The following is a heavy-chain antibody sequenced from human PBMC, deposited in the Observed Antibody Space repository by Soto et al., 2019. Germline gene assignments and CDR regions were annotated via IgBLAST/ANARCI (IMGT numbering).Heavy chain of an antibody. Sequence: SEPLALPKSISCCSIRNNNYHRGWNRQPPGKGLEWIGSIYYSGSTYYNPSLKSRVTISVDTSKNQFSLKLSSVTAADTAVYYCARRLQYWSGWFDPWGQGTLVTVSS. J-gene: IGHJ5*02. CDR1: CCSIRNNNYH. CDR2: IYYSGST. CDR3: ARRLQYWSGWFDP. D-gene: IGHD4-4*01. V-gene: IGHV4-39*01.